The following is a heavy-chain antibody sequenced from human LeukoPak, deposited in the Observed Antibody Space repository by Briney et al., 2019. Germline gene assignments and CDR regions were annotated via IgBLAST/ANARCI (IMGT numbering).Heavy chain of an antibody. CDR2: INVGGGT. Sequence: PSETLSLTCVVYGGSSSGFYWTWIRQTPGKGLEWIGKINVGGGTNYNPSLKSRVTISVDTSKNQFSLKLSSVTAADTAVYYCARRWTYYYGSGSLPFDPWGQGTLVTVSS. V-gene: IGHV4-34*01. CDR1: GGSSSGFY. CDR3: ARRWTYYYGSGSLPFDP. J-gene: IGHJ5*02. D-gene: IGHD3-10*01.